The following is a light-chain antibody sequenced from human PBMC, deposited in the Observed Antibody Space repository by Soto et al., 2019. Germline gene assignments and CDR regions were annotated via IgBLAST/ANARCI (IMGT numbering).Light chain of an antibody. CDR2: GAS. CDR1: QSVSSNY. CDR3: QQYGSLPWT. V-gene: IGKV3-20*01. J-gene: IGKJ1*01. Sequence: EIVLTQSPGTLSLSPGEMATHSCRASQSVSSNYLAWYQQKPGQAPRPLIYGASSRAIGIPDRFSGSGSGTDFTLTISRLEPEDFAVYYCQQYGSLPWTFGQGTKVEIK.